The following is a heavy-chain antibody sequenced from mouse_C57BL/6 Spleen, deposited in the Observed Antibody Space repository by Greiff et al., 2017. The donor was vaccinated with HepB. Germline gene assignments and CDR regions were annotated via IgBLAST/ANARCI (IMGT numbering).Heavy chain of an antibody. V-gene: IGHV5-4*01. Sequence: DVMLVESGGGLVKPGGSLKLSCAASGFTFSSYAMSWVRQTPEKRLEWVATISDGGSYTYYPDNVKGRFTITRDNAKNNQYLQMSHLKSEDTAMYYCARDHYYGSSYVSYFDYWGQGTTLTVSS. CDR2: ISDGGSYT. D-gene: IGHD1-1*01. J-gene: IGHJ2*01. CDR3: ARDHYYGSSYVSYFDY. CDR1: GFTFSSYA.